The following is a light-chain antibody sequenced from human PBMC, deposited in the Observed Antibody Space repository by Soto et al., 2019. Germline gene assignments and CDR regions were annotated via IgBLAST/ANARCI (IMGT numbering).Light chain of an antibody. V-gene: IGKV1-5*03. CDR3: QQYNSYWT. Sequence: DIQMTQSPSTLSASVGDRVTITCRASQSISIWLAWYQQKPGKAPKLLIYMASSLESGVPSRFSGSGSGTEFTLTISSLQPDDFATYYCQQYNSYWTFGQGTKVDI. J-gene: IGKJ1*01. CDR2: MAS. CDR1: QSISIW.